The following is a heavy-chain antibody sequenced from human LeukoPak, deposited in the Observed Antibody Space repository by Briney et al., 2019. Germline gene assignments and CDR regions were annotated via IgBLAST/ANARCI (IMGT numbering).Heavy chain of an antibody. J-gene: IGHJ5*02. CDR2: IYYSGST. Sequence: SETLSLTCTVSGGSISSGGYYWSWIRQHPGKGLEWIGYIYYSGSTYYNPSLKSRVTISVDTSKNQFSLKLSSVTAADTAVYYCARAGYCSGGSCYSVRWFDPWGQGTLVTVSS. V-gene: IGHV4-31*03. CDR1: GGSISSGGYY. CDR3: ARAGYCSGGSCYSVRWFDP. D-gene: IGHD2-15*01.